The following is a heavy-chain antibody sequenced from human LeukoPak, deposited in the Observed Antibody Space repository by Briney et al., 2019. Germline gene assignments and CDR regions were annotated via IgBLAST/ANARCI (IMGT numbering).Heavy chain of an antibody. V-gene: IGHV3-48*02. J-gene: IGHJ6*02. CDR1: GFTFSSYS. D-gene: IGHD3-3*01. Sequence: PGGSLRLSCAASGFTFSSYSMNWVRQAPRKGLEWVSYISSSSSTIYYADSVKGRFTISRDNAKNSLYLQMNSLRDEDTAVYYCASMWDYDFWSGYLAHYGMDVWGQGTTVTVSS. CDR3: ASMWDYDFWSGYLAHYGMDV. CDR2: ISSSSSTI.